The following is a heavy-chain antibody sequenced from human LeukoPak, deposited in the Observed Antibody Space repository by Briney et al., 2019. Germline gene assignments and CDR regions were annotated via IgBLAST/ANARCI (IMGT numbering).Heavy chain of an antibody. J-gene: IGHJ6*03. Sequence: SETLSLTCAVYGGSFSGYYWSWIRQPPGKGLEWIREINHSGSTNYNPSLKSRVTISVDTSKNQFSLKLSSVTAADTAVYYCARGRGVVETTVYYYYYMDVWGKGTTVTVSS. D-gene: IGHD1-1*01. CDR3: ARGRGVVETTVYYYYYMDV. V-gene: IGHV4-34*01. CDR2: INHSGST. CDR1: GGSFSGYY.